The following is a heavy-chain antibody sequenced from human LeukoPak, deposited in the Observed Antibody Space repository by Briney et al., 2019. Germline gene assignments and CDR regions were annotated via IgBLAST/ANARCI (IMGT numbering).Heavy chain of an antibody. Sequence: ASVKVSCKASGYTFTSYDINWVRQATGQGLEWMGWMNPNSGNTGYAQKFQGRVTITRNTSISTAYMELSSLRSEDTAVYYCARFAQWELRSGLGYWGQGTLVTVSS. D-gene: IGHD1-26*01. CDR2: MNPNSGNT. V-gene: IGHV1-8*01. CDR3: ARFAQWELRSGLGY. J-gene: IGHJ4*02. CDR1: GYTFTSYD.